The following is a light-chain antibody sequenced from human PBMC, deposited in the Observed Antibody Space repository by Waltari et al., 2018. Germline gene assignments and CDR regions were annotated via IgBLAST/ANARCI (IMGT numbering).Light chain of an antibody. J-gene: IGLJ2*01. CDR1: SSDVGDYNY. V-gene: IGLV2-14*03. Sequence: GQSITISCTGTSSDVGDYNYVSWYQQHPGKAPKLMIYDVSNRPSGVSNRFSGSKSGNTASLTISGLQAEDEADYYCSSYTSSSTFVVFGGGTKLTVL. CDR2: DVS. CDR3: SSYTSSSTFVV.